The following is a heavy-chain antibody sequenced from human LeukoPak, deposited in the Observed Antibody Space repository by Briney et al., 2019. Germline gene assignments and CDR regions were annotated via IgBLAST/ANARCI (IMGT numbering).Heavy chain of an antibody. CDR2: SCYSGST. Sequence: WETLCLTCTASGYSISSGYYWCCLRHPGKEVVGGSFFSCYSGSTNYDHSLKSRVTISVDTAKNQFSLKLSCVTAADTAVYYCARDRAYSSSWPNCFDPWGQGTLVTVSS. D-gene: IGHD6-13*01. CDR1: GYSISSGYY. V-gene: IGHV4-38-2*02. J-gene: IGHJ5*02. CDR3: ARDRAYSSSWPNCFDP.